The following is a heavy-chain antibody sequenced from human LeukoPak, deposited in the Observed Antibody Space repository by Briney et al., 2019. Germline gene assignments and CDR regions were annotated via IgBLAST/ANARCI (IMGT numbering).Heavy chain of an antibody. J-gene: IGHJ3*02. Sequence: GGSLRLSCAASGFTFSSYSMNWVRQAPGKGLEWVSSISSSSSYIYYADSVKGRFTISRDNAKNSLYLQMNSLRAEDTAVYYCARDGDIVVVPAAIALGAFDIWGQGTMVTVSS. V-gene: IGHV3-21*01. CDR3: ARDGDIVVVPAAIALGAFDI. CDR1: GFTFSSYS. D-gene: IGHD2-2*02. CDR2: ISSSSSYI.